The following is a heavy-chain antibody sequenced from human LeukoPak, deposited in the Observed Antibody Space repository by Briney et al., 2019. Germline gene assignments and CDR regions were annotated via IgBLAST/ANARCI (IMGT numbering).Heavy chain of an antibody. CDR1: GYTFTSYD. D-gene: IGHD3-3*01. Sequence: ASVKVSCKASGYTFTSYDINWVRQATGQGLEWMGWMNPNSGNTGYAQKFQGRVTITRNTSISTAYMELSSLRSEDTAVYYCARGGDFWKDYYYYYYMDVWGKGTTVTVSS. CDR3: ARGGDFWKDYYYYYYMDV. CDR2: MNPNSGNT. J-gene: IGHJ6*03. V-gene: IGHV1-8*03.